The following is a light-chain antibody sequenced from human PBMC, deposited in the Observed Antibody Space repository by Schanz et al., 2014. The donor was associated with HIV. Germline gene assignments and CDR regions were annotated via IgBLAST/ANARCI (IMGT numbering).Light chain of an antibody. CDR3: SSYGGNNNLV. Sequence: QSALTQPASVSGSPGQSITISCTGTSSDVGADNSVSWYQQHPGRAPRLLVYDVTYRPSGVSNRFSGSKSGNTASLTVSGLQPEDEADYYCSSYGGNNNLVFGGGTKVTVL. V-gene: IGLV2-14*03. J-gene: IGLJ2*01. CDR2: DVT. CDR1: SSDVGADNS.